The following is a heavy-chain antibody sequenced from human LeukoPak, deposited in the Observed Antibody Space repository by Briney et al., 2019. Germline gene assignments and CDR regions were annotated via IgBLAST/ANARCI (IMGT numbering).Heavy chain of an antibody. D-gene: IGHD3-3*01. CDR2: IGGRGGST. J-gene: IGHJ4*02. Sequence: GESLKISCVASGFTLSSHAMAWVRQAPGKGLEWVSAIGGRGGSTYYADSVKGRFTISRDNSKNTLYLQMNSLRAEDTALYYCARDPGVVAFHYFDFWGLGTLVTVSS. CDR3: ARDPGVVAFHYFDF. V-gene: IGHV3-23*01. CDR1: GFTLSSHA.